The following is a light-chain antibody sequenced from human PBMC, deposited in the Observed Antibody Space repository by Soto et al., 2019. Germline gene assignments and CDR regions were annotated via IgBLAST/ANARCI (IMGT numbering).Light chain of an antibody. CDR1: SGSVLTSYY. Sequence: QAVVSQEPSFSVSPGGTVTLTCGLTSGSVLTSYYPTWYQQTPGQAPRTLIYSTNIRSSGVPDRFSGSILGNKAALTITGAQVDDESDYYCALYVGTGTVVFGGGTKVTVL. CDR3: ALYVGTGTVV. CDR2: STN. V-gene: IGLV8-61*01. J-gene: IGLJ2*01.